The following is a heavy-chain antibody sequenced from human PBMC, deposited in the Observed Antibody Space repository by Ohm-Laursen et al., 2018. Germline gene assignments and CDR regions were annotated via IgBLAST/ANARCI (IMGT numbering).Heavy chain of an antibody. V-gene: IGHV4-59*01. J-gene: IGHJ4*02. CDR3: GGGSGNTGRFHF. CDR1: GASMSSYY. D-gene: IGHD3-16*01. Sequence: GTLSLTCTVSGASMSSYYWSWIRQPPGQGLEWIGYIYSSGSTTYHPSLKSRLTISVDTSKTQFSLKLSSVTAADTAVYYCGGGSGNTGRFHFWSQGTLVTVSS. CDR2: IYSSGST.